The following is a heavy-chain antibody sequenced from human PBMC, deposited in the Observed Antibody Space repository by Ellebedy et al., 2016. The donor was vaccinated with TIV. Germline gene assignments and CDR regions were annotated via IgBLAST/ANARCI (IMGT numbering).Heavy chain of an antibody. CDR3: ARSGYSG. CDR2: ISSSGTTT. CDR1: GFDFRSYG. V-gene: IGHV3-48*03. Sequence: GESLKISCAATGFDFRSYGITWVRQAAGKGLEWVSYISSSGTTTYYADSVKGRFTISRDNANNSLYLQMNSLRAEDTAVYYCARSGYSGWGQGTQVTVSS. D-gene: IGHD5-12*01. J-gene: IGHJ4*02.